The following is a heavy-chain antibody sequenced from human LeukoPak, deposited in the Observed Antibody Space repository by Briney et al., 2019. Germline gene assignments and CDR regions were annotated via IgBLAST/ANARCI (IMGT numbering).Heavy chain of an antibody. D-gene: IGHD3-3*01. CDR3: ARGYYDFWSGYRPVRWYFDY. V-gene: IGHV3-21*01. CDR2: ISSSSSYI. Sequence: GGSLRLSCAASGFTFSSYSMNWVRQAPGKGLEWVSSISSSSSYIYYADSVKGRFTISRDNAKNSLYLQMNSLRAEDTAVYYCARGYYDFWSGYRPVRWYFDYWGQGTLVTVSS. CDR1: GFTFSSYS. J-gene: IGHJ4*02.